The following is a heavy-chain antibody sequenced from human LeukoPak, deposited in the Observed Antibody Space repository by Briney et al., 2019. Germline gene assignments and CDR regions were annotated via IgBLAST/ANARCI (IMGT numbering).Heavy chain of an antibody. J-gene: IGHJ4*02. CDR3: ARGLLTGEGGRGYFDP. CDR2: IYFHETTK. D-gene: IGHD3-9*01. V-gene: IGHV3-30*02. Sequence: PGGSLRLSCAASQFSFSSSVIYWVRQAPGKGLESVAFIYFHETTKGYADSVKGRFTISRGTSKNTVYLQMDSLRPADTAIYYCARGLLTGEGGRGYFDPWGQGALVTVSS. CDR1: QFSFSSSV.